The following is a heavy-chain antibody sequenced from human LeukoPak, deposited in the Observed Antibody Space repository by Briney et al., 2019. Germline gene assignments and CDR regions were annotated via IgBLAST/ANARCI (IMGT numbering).Heavy chain of an antibody. CDR3: TTDGVGVEGATYDN. D-gene: IGHD1-26*01. J-gene: IGHJ4*02. CDR1: GFTFINAW. Sequence: GGSLRLSCAASGFTFINAWMAWVRQAPGKGLEWVGRIKAKAHGGTIEYAAPVKGRFTISRDDSKNTLYLQMNSLKTEDTAVYYCTTDGVGVEGATYDNWGQGTLVSVSS. CDR2: IKAKAHGGTI. V-gene: IGHV3-15*01.